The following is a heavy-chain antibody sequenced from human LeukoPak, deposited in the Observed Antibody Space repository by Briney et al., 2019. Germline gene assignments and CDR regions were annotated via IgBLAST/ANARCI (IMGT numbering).Heavy chain of an antibody. CDR2: ISSSSSYI. Sequence: GGSLRLSCAASGFTFSSYSMNWVRQAPGKGLEWVSSISSSSSYIYYADSVKGRFTISRDNAKNSLYLQINSLRAEYTAVYYCASDGGGYFFDYWGQGTLVTVSS. J-gene: IGHJ4*02. D-gene: IGHD3-16*01. CDR1: GFTFSSYS. CDR3: ASDGGGYFFDY. V-gene: IGHV3-21*01.